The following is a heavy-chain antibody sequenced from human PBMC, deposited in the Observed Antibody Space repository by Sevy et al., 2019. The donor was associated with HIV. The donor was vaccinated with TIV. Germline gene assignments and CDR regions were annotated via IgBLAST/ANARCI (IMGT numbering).Heavy chain of an antibody. CDR2: IYSRGTT. CDR1: GFTVSSDY. D-gene: IGHD6-13*01. J-gene: IGHJ6*02. CDR3: ARESSSTWQAGYYGMAV. V-gene: IGHV3-66*01. Sequence: GGSLRLSCAASGFTVSSDYMTWVRQAPGKGLEWVSVIYSRGTTYYADSVQGGFTMSRDNSKNTVYLQMNSLRAEDTAVYFCARESSSTWQAGYYGMAVWGQGTTVTVSS.